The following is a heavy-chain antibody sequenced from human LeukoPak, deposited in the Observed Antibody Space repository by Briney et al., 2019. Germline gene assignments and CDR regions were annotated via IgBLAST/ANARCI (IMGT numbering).Heavy chain of an antibody. J-gene: IGHJ4*02. Sequence: GGSLRLSCAASGFTFSNAWVTWVRQAPGKGLEWVGRSKSKTDGGTTDYGAPVKGRFSISRDDSKSTLYLQMNGLKTEDTAVYYCATDGYCSGGSCYSYDNWGQGTLVTVSS. CDR1: GFTFSNAW. V-gene: IGHV3-15*01. CDR2: SKSKTDGGTT. CDR3: ATDGYCSGGSCYSYDN. D-gene: IGHD2-15*01.